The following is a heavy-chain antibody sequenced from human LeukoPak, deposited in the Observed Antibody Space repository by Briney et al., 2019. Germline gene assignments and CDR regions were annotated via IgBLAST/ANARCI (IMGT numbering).Heavy chain of an antibody. Sequence: PGGSMRLSCAASGFTFSSYGMHWVRQAPGEGLEWVAVISYDGSNKYYADSVKGRFTISRDNSKNTLYLQMNSLRAEDTAVYYCAKGNVVATIEGMLDYWGQGTLVTVSS. CDR3: AKGNVVATIEGMLDY. J-gene: IGHJ4*02. CDR2: ISYDGSNK. V-gene: IGHV3-30*18. CDR1: GFTFSSYG. D-gene: IGHD5-12*01.